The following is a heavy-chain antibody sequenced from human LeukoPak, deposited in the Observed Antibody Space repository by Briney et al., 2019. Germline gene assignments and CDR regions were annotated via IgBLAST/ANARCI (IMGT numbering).Heavy chain of an antibody. CDR3: ARYEWFGDSRVLDY. Sequence: GGSLRLSCAASGFTFSSYGMHWVRQAPGKGLEWVAVISYDGSNKYYADSVKGRFTISRDNSKNTLYLQMNSLRAEDTAVYYCARYEWFGDSRVLDYWGQGTLVTVSS. J-gene: IGHJ4*02. CDR1: GFTFSSYG. D-gene: IGHD3-10*01. V-gene: IGHV3-30*19. CDR2: ISYDGSNK.